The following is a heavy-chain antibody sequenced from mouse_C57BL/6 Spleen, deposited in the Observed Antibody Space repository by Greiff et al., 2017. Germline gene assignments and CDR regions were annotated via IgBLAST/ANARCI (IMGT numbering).Heavy chain of an antibody. CDR1: GYAFTNYL. D-gene: IGHD2-1*01. CDR2: INPGSGGT. V-gene: IGHV1-54*01. Sequence: QVHVKQSGAELVRPGTSVKVSCKASGYAFTNYLIEWVKQRPGQGLELIGVINPGSGGTNYNEKFKGKATLTADKSSSTAYMQLSSLTSEDSAVYFCARGGNYGDYYAMDYWGQGTSVTVSS. CDR3: ARGGNYGDYYAMDY. J-gene: IGHJ4*01.